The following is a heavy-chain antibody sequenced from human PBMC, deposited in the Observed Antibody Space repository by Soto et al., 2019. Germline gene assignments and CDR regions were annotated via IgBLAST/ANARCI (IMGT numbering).Heavy chain of an antibody. Sequence: GKSLNVSWNDSGYRFPTYWICWVRQMPRKGLEWMAIIYPDDSETLYSPSFQGQVTISADKSISTAYLRWSSLKTSDTAMYYCAKRMAHKGTFSIRTATPGFDTSGQG. CDR3: AKRMAHKGTFSIRTATPGFDT. D-gene: IGHD5-12*01. CDR2: IYPDDSET. CDR1: GYRFPTYW. J-gene: IGHJ5*02. V-gene: IGHV5-51*01.